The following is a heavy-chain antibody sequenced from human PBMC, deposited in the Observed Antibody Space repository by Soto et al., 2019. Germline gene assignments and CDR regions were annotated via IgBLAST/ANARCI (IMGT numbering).Heavy chain of an antibody. J-gene: IGHJ4*02. V-gene: IGHV3-23*01. CDR2: ISGSGGST. Sequence: EVQLLESGGGLVQPGGSLRLSCAASGFTLGTYVMTWVRQAPGKGLEWVSAISGSGGSTNYADPGKGPFTISRDNTKNTLCLEMVGLRVEYTAVYYCAKVRKVSYCSGGTCYSFDYWGQGALVTVPS. CDR1: GFTLGTYV. CDR3: AKVRKVSYCSGGTCYSFDY. D-gene: IGHD2-15*01.